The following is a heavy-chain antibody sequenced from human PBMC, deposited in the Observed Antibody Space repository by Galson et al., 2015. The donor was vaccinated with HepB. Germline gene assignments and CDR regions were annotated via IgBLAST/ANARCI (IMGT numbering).Heavy chain of an antibody. D-gene: IGHD3-10*01. J-gene: IGHJ4*02. CDR3: ATDITMVQGVITGFDY. CDR1: GYTFTGYY. Sequence: SVKVSCKASGYTFTGYYMHWVRQAPGQGLEWVGRINPNSGGTNYAQKFQGRVTMTRDTSISTAYMELSRLRSDDTAVYYCATDITMVQGVITGFDYWGQGTLVTVSS. V-gene: IGHV1-2*06. CDR2: INPNSGGT.